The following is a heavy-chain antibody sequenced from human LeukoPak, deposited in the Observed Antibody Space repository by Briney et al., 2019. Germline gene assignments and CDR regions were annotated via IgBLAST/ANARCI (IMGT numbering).Heavy chain of an antibody. CDR2: IYYSGST. V-gene: IGHV4-59*01. CDR1: GGSISTYY. Sequence: SETLSLTCTVSGGSISTYYWSWIRQPPGKGLEWIGYIYYSGSTNYNPSLKSHVTISLDTSKNQFSLKLSSVTAADTAVYYCARSRSSGWPEYHYWGQGTVVSVCS. D-gene: IGHD6-19*01. J-gene: IGHJ4*02. CDR3: ARSRSSGWPEYHY.